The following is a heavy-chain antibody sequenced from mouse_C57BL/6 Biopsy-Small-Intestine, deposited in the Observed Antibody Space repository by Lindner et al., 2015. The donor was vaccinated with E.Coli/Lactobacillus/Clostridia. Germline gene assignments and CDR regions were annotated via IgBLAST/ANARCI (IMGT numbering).Heavy chain of an antibody. D-gene: IGHD2-12*01. CDR1: GYTFTDYY. V-gene: IGHV1-53*01. CDR2: INPNTGGT. CDR3: ASSSAIVTPNALDM. Sequence: SVKVSCKASGYTFTDYYMHWVRQAPGQGLEWMGWINPNTGGTNYAQKFQGRVTMTRDTSISTAYMELSMPNRDDTAVYYCASSSAIVTPNALDMWGQGTMVAVSS. J-gene: IGHJ3*02.